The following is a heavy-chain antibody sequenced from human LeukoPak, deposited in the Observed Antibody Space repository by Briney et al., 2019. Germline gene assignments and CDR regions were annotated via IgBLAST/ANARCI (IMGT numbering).Heavy chain of an antibody. CDR1: GDSINSLDL. D-gene: IGHD5-18*01. Sequence: SETLSLTCTVSGDSINSLDLWSWVRQHPGKGLEWIGYIYYSGSTYYNPSLKSRVTISVDTSKNQFSLKLSSVTAADTAVYYCAREGATSDTAMVYFDYWGQGTLVTVSS. CDR3: AREGATSDTAMVYFDY. CDR2: IYYSGST. V-gene: IGHV4-31*03. J-gene: IGHJ4*02.